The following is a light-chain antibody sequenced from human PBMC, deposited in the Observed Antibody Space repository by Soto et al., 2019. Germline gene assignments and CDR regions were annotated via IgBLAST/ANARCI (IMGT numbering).Light chain of an antibody. J-gene: IGKJ5*01. Sequence: DIQMTQSPSSLSSSVGDIVTMTCRASETISTFLTLYQHKPGKAPKRLISAASRLQSGVPSRFSGSGSWTDFTLTITGLQPEDFASYYYQESYSTSPITFGQGTRLE. V-gene: IGKV1-39*01. CDR2: AAS. CDR1: ETISTF. CDR3: QESYSTSPIT.